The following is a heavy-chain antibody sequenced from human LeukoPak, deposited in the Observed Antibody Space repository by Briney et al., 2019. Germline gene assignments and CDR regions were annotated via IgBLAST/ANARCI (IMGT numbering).Heavy chain of an antibody. D-gene: IGHD2-2*01. J-gene: IGHJ6*02. V-gene: IGHV3-23*01. CDR3: AKDGGDIVVVPAYYGMDV. Sequence: GGSLRLSCAASGFTFSSYAMSWVRPAPGKGLEWVSAISGSGGSTYYADSVKGRFTISRDNSKNTLYLKMNSLRAEDTAVYYCAKDGGDIVVVPAYYGMDVWGQGTTVTVSS. CDR1: GFTFSSYA. CDR2: ISGSGGST.